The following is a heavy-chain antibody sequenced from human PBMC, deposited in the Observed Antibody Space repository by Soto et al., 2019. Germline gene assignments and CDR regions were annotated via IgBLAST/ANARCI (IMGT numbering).Heavy chain of an antibody. D-gene: IGHD1-26*01. J-gene: IGHJ4*02. CDR1: GGSISSSSYY. CDR3: ARDRVGNFDY. Sequence: SETLSLTCTVSGGSISSSSYYWGWIRQPPGKGLEWIGSIYYSGSTYYNPSLKSRVTIYVDTSKNQFSLKLNSVTAADTAVYYCARDRVGNFDYWGQGTLVTVSS. CDR2: IYYSGST. V-gene: IGHV4-39*02.